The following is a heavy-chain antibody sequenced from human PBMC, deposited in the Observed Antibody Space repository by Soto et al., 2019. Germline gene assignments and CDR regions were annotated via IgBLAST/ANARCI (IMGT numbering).Heavy chain of an antibody. CDR3: ARGPPNIVVTGPGFYDF. D-gene: IGHD6-19*01. J-gene: IGHJ4*02. V-gene: IGHV1-8*01. Sequence: QVKLVQSGAAVKTPGASLNVSCKTSGYTFTSYDVNWVRQAAGRGLEWMGSLNPKTGKTVYAQRFQGSITMTRNTSTNTLNLELTNLKSEDTAVYYCARGPPNIVVTGPGFYDFWGQGTLVIVSA. CDR2: LNPKTGKT. CDR1: GYTFTSYD.